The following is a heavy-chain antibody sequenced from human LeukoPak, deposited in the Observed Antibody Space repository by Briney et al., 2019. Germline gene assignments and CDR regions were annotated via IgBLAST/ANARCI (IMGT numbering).Heavy chain of an antibody. CDR2: IYYSGST. Sequence: XLTCXXSXXSXSSHXXSWIRQPPGKGLEWIGYIYYSGSTNYNPSLKSRVTISVDTSKNQFSLKLSSVTAADTAVYYCARGAGSDFWSGYYRDYFYYWGQGTLVTVSS. D-gene: IGHD3-3*01. CDR3: ARGAGSDFWSGYYRDYFYY. J-gene: IGHJ4*02. V-gene: IGHV4-59*11. CDR1: XXSXSSHX.